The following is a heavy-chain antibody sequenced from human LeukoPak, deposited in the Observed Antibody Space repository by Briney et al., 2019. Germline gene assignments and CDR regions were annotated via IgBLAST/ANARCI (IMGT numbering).Heavy chain of an antibody. CDR1: GGSVSSGSYY. CDR3: ARARRPYWFDP. CDR2: IYYSGST. J-gene: IGHJ5*02. Sequence: PSETLSVTCTVSGGSVSSGSYYWSWIRQPPGKGLEWIGYIYYSGSTNYNPSLKSRVTISVDTSKNQFSLKLSSVTAADTAVYYCARARRPYWFDPWGQGTLVTVSS. D-gene: IGHD1-14*01. V-gene: IGHV4-61*01.